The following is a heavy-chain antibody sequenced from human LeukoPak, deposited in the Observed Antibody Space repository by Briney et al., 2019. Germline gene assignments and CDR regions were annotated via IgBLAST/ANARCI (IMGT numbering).Heavy chain of an antibody. J-gene: IGHJ4*02. Sequence: ASVKVSCKASGGTFSSYAISWVRQAPGQGLEWMGIINPGGGSTSYAQKFQGRVTMTRDTSTSTVYMELSSLRSEDTAVYYCAREWMAARRRYYFDDWGQGTLVTVSS. V-gene: IGHV1-46*01. CDR2: INPGGGST. CDR3: AREWMAARRRYYFDD. D-gene: IGHD6-6*01. CDR1: GGTFSSYA.